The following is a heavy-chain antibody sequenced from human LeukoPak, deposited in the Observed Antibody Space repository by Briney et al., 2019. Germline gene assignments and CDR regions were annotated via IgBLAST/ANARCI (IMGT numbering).Heavy chain of an antibody. CDR3: ARRRDCSSTSCSHYYYYGMDV. V-gene: IGHV1-69*04. J-gene: IGHJ6*02. CDR2: IIPILGIA. CDR1: GGTFSSYA. Sequence: SVKVSCKASGGTFSSYAISWVRQAPGQGLEWMGRIIPILGIANYAQKFQGRVMITADKSTSTAYMELSSLRSEDTAVYYCARRRDCSSTSCSHYYYYGMDVWGQGTTVTVSS. D-gene: IGHD2-2*01.